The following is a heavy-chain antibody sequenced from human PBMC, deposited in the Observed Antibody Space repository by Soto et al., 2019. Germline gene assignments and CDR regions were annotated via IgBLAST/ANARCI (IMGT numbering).Heavy chain of an antibody. D-gene: IGHD2-8*02. CDR1: GFSFSNAW. J-gene: IGHJ4*02. V-gene: IGHV3-15*07. CDR3: STAGVTGTELNY. Sequence: GGSLRLSCAASGFSFSNAWMNWVRQAPGKGLEWVGRIKRKTDGGTTEYAAPVKDRFTISRDDSKNTLYLQMNSLKTEDTAVYYCSTAGVTGTELNYWGQGTLVTVS. CDR2: IKRKTDGGTT.